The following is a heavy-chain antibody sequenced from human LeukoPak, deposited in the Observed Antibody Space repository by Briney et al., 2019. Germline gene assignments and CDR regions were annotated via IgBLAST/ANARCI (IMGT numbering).Heavy chain of an antibody. CDR3: ARGFFQGSGRRDWFDP. CDR1: GYTFTSYY. V-gene: IGHV1-46*01. D-gene: IGHD3-10*01. CDR2: INPSGGST. Sequence: GASVKVSCKASGYTFTSYYMHWVRQAPGQGLEWMGIINPSGGSTSYAQKFQGRVTMTRDTSTSTVYMELSSLRSEDTAVYYCARGFFQGSGRRDWFDPWGQGTLVTVSS. J-gene: IGHJ5*02.